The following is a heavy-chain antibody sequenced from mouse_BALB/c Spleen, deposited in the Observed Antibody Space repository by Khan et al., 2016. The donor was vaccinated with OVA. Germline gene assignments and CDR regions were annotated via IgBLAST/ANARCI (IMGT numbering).Heavy chain of an antibody. CDR3: SRSNCNYWFAD. Sequence: QIQLVQSGPELKKPGETVKISCKASGYTLTDYGMNWVKQAPGKGLKWMGWINTYTGEATYADYFTGRFAFSLETSANPAYLQINTLKTEDTATYFCSRSNCNYWFADWGQGTLVTVSA. CDR1: GYTLTDYG. CDR2: INTYTGEA. D-gene: IGHD2-1*01. J-gene: IGHJ3*01. V-gene: IGHV9-3-1*01.